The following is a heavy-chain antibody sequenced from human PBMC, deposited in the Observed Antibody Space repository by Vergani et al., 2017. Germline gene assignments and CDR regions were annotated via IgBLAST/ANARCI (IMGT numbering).Heavy chain of an antibody. CDR3: ASGALWWLRQIDS. CDR1: GDSMNTYY. D-gene: IGHD2-21*01. CDR2: IYDSGDT. Sequence: QVQLQESGPGLVKPSETLSLTCRVSGDSMNTYYWTWIRQPPGKGLEWIGYIYDSGDTKYNTSLKSRVTMSLDTSKNQFSLNLYSVTAADTAVYYCASGALWWLRQIDSWGQGTLVTVSS. J-gene: IGHJ4*02. V-gene: IGHV4-59*01.